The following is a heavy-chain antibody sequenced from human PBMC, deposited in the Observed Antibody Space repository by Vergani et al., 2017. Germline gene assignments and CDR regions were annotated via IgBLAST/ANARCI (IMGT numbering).Heavy chain of an antibody. CDR2: ISSSSSYI. J-gene: IGHJ2*01. V-gene: IGHV3-48*03. Sequence: EVQLVESGGGLVQPGGSLRLSCAASGFTFSSYEMNWVRQAPGKGLEWVSYISSSSSYIYYADSVKGRFTISRDNAKNSLYLQMNSLRAEDPAVYYCARNRVGATTYWYFDLWGRGTLVTVSS. CDR1: GFTFSSYE. CDR3: ARNRVGATTYWYFDL. D-gene: IGHD1-26*01.